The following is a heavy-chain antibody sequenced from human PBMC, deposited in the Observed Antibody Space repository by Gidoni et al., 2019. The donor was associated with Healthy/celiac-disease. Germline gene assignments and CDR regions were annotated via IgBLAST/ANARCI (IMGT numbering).Heavy chain of an antibody. CDR1: GGTFSSYA. CDR3: ARSMGATRPHYYDYGMDV. D-gene: IGHD1-26*01. Sequence: QVQLVQSGAEVKKPGSSVKVSCKASGGTFSSYAISWVRQATGQGLEWMGGIIPSCGTANYAQKVQGRVTITADEATSTAYMELSSLRSEDTAVYYCARSMGATRPHYYDYGMDVWGQGTTVTVSS. V-gene: IGHV1-69*01. J-gene: IGHJ6*02. CDR2: IIPSCGTA.